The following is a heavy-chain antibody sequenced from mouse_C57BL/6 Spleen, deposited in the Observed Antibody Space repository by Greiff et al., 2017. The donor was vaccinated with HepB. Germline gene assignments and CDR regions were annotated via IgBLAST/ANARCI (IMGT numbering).Heavy chain of an antibody. D-gene: IGHD3-3*01. CDR1: GYSFTGYY. CDR3: ARGGTPYYFDY. Sequence: VQLKESGPELVKPGASVKISCKASGYSFTGYYMHWVKQSSEKSLEWIGEINPSTGGTSYNQKFKGKATLTVDKSSSTAYMQLKSLTSEDSAVYYCARGGTPYYFDYWGQGTTLTVSS. CDR2: INPSTGGT. V-gene: IGHV1-43*01. J-gene: IGHJ2*01.